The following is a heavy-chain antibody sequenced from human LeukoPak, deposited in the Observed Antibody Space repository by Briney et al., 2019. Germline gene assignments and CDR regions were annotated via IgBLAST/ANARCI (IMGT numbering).Heavy chain of an antibody. J-gene: IGHJ5*02. CDR2: IYYSGST. D-gene: IGHD2-2*02. V-gene: IGHV4-31*03. CDR3: ARGGPKGYCSSTSCYTVGWFDP. CDR1: GGSISSGGYY. Sequence: SETLSLTCTVSGGSISSGGYYWSWIRQHPGKGLEWIGYIYYSGSTYYNPSLKSRVTISVDTSKNQFSLKLSSVTAADTAVYYCARGGPKGYCSSTSCYTVGWFDPWGQGTLVTVSS.